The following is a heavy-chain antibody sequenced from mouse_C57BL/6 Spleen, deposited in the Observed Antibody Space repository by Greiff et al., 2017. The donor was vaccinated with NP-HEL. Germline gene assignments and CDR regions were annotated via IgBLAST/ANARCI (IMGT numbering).Heavy chain of an antibody. Sequence: QVQLQQSGAELVRPGASVTLSCKASGYTFTDYEMHWVKQTPVHGLEWIGAIDPETGGTAYNQKFKGKAILTADKSSSTAYMELRSLTSEDSAVYYCGNYYGSSAWFAYWGQGTLVTVSA. CDR1: GYTFTDYE. V-gene: IGHV1-15*01. CDR2: IDPETGGT. J-gene: IGHJ3*01. D-gene: IGHD1-1*01. CDR3: GNYYGSSAWFAY.